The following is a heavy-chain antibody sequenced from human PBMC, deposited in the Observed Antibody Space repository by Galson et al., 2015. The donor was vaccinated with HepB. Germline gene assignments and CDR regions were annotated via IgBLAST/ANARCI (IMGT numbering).Heavy chain of an antibody. J-gene: IGHJ3*02. D-gene: IGHD5-24*01. V-gene: IGHV3-53*01. CDR3: ARAGGGDGNNHPLGSFDI. Sequence: SLRLSCAASGFIVSSNYMSWVRQAPGKGLEWVSVIYSGGTTHYAGSVKGRFTISRDNSKNTLFLQMNSLRAEDTAVYYCARAGGGDGNNHPLGSFDIWGQGTMVTVSS. CDR1: GFIVSSNY. CDR2: IYSGGTT.